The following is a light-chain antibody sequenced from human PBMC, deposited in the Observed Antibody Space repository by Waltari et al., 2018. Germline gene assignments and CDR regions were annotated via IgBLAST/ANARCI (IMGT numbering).Light chain of an antibody. Sequence: QSALTQPPSASGSPGQSVTISCTGTSNDVAGYNYVSWYQQYPGKVPKLLIYEVNKRPSVVPDRFACSKSGKTASLTVSGLQAEEEATYYCTSYAGINNLVFGTGTKVTVL. CDR2: EVN. J-gene: IGLJ1*01. CDR3: TSYAGINNLV. CDR1: SNDVAGYNY. V-gene: IGLV2-8*01.